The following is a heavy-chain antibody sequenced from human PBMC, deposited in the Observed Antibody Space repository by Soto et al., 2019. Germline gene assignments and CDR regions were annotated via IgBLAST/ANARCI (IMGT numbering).Heavy chain of an antibody. J-gene: IGHJ5*02. V-gene: IGHV4-59*01. CDR1: GGSISSYY. D-gene: IGHD3-3*01. Sequence: QVQLQESGPGLVKPSETLSLTCTVSGGSISSYYWSWIRQPPGKGLEWIGYIYYSGSTNYNPSLKSRVTISVDTSKNQFSLKLSSVTAADTAVYYCARLRFNNWFDPWGQGTLVTVSS. CDR3: ARLRFNNWFDP. CDR2: IYYSGST.